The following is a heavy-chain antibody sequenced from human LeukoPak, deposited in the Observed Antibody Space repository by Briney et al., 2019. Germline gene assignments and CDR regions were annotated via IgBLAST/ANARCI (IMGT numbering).Heavy chain of an antibody. CDR2: ISSSSSTI. J-gene: IGHJ4*02. V-gene: IGHV3-48*04. CDR3: AREDGGGSIPRRPYYFDY. D-gene: IGHD2-15*01. Sequence: GGSLRLSCAASGFTFSSYSMNWVRQAPGKGLEWVSYISSSSSTIYYADSVKGRFTISRDNAKNSLYLQMNSLRAEDTAVYYCAREDGGGSIPRRPYYFDYWGQGTLVTVSS. CDR1: GFTFSSYS.